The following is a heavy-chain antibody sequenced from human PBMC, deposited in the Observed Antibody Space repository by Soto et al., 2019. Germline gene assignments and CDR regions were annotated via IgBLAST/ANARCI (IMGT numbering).Heavy chain of an antibody. CDR2: ISGAGDYT. Sequence: GGSLRLSCAASGFTFSSYAMSWVRQTPGKGLEWVSAISGAGDYTYYADSVKGRFTVSRDNSKNTLYLQMNSLRAEDTAVYYCAKRLENSGYTHFDNWGQGTLVTVSS. D-gene: IGHD3-16*02. V-gene: IGHV3-23*01. CDR3: AKRLENSGYTHFDN. J-gene: IGHJ4*02. CDR1: GFTFSSYA.